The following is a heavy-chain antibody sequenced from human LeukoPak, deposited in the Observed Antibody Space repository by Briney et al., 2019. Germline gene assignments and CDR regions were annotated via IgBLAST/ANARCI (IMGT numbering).Heavy chain of an antibody. CDR2: IIPVFGTA. V-gene: IGHV1-69*13. CDR1: GGTFSNYA. Sequence: ASVTVSCKASGGTFSNYALTWVRQAPGQGLEWMGGIIPVFGTADYAQDFQGRLTITADDSTSTAYMELSSLRSEDTAVYYCARESVAGPYWGQGTLVTVSS. J-gene: IGHJ4*02. D-gene: IGHD6-19*01. CDR3: ARESVAGPY.